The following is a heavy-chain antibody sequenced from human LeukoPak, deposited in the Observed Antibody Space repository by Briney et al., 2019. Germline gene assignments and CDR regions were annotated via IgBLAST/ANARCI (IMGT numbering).Heavy chain of an antibody. Sequence: PSETLSLTCAVSGYSISSGYYWGWIRQPPGKGLEWIGSIYHSGSTYYNPSLKSRVTISVDTSKNQFSLKLSSVTAADTAVYYCARGNHDSSSWYTWGRGTLSPSPQ. V-gene: IGHV4-38-2*01. D-gene: IGHD6-13*01. CDR2: IYHSGST. J-gene: IGHJ5*02. CDR1: GYSISSGYY. CDR3: ARGNHDSSSWYT.